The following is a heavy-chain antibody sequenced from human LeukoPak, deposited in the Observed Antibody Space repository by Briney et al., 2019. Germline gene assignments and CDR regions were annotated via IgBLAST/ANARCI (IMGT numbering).Heavy chain of an antibody. CDR3: ARAGGSGYSSSWYNRNLDY. CDR1: GGSISSYY. D-gene: IGHD6-13*01. CDR2: IYTSGST. J-gene: IGHJ4*02. V-gene: IGHV4-4*07. Sequence: SETLSLTCTVSGGSISSYYWSWIRQPAGKGLEWIGRIYTSGSTNYNPSLKSRVTMSVDTSKNQFSLKLSSVTAADTAVYYCARAGGSGYSSSWYNRNLDYWGQGTLVTVSS.